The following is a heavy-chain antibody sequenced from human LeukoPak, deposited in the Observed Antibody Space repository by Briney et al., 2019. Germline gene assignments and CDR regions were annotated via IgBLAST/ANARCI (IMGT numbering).Heavy chain of an antibody. CDR2: VSYDGSNK. Sequence: GKSLRLSCAASGFTFSSYAMHWVRQAPGKGLEWVAVVSYDGSNKYYADSVKGRFTISRDNSKNTLYLQMNSLRAEDTAVYYCARDDRNRAYFDYWGQGTLVTVSS. D-gene: IGHD1-14*01. J-gene: IGHJ4*02. CDR1: GFTFSSYA. CDR3: ARDDRNRAYFDY. V-gene: IGHV3-30-3*01.